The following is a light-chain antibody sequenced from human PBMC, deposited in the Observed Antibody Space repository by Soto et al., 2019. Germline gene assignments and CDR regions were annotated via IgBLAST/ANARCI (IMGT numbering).Light chain of an antibody. Sequence: ETVLTQSPATLSLSPGERATLSCRASQSVDGLLAWYQQKSGQAPRLLIYDTSKRATGIPGRFSGSGSGTDFILTISSLEPEDFAVYYCQQRDNWPLTFGQGTRLDIK. J-gene: IGKJ5*01. CDR2: DTS. CDR1: QSVDGL. CDR3: QQRDNWPLT. V-gene: IGKV3-11*01.